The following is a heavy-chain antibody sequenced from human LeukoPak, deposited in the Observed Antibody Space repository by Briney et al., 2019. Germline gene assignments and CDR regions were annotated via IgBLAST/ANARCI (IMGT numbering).Heavy chain of an antibody. V-gene: IGHV3-74*01. CDR1: GFTLSSYW. CDR3: AREENIVVSL. D-gene: IGHD2-2*01. CDR2: INSDGSST. Sequence: PGGSLRLSCSASGFTLSSYWMHGVRHAPGKGVVWVSRINSDGSSTSYADAVKGRLTISKDNAKNTLYLQMNSLRAEDTAVYYCAREENIVVSLWGQGTLVTVSS. J-gene: IGHJ4*02.